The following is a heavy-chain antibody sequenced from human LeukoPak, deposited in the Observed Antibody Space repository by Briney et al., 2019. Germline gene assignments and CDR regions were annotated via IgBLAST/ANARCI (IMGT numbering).Heavy chain of an antibody. CDR3: ASCAVEVVPAAISGYYYYGMDV. Sequence: XGTANYAQKFQGRVTITADESTSTAYMELSSLRSEDTAVYYCASCAVEVVPAAISGYYYYGMDVWGQGTTVTVSS. V-gene: IGHV1-69*01. D-gene: IGHD2-2*01. J-gene: IGHJ6*02. CDR2: XGTA.